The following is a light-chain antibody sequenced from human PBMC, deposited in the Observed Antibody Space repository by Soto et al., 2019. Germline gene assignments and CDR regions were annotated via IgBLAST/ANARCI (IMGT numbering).Light chain of an antibody. CDR1: QSVLYSLNNRNH. J-gene: IGKJ4*01. Sequence: DIVMTQSPDSLAVSLGERATLNCKSSQSVLYSLNNRNHLAWYQKKPGQHPRLLVYWASTRESGVPDRFSGSGSGTDFSLTISSLQAEDVAVYYCQQYYRSPLSFGGGTRVEIK. V-gene: IGKV4-1*01. CDR3: QQYYRSPLS. CDR2: WAS.